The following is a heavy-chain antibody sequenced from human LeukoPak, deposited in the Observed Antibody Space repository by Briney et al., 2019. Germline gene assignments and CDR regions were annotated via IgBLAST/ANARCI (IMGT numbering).Heavy chain of an antibody. J-gene: IGHJ4*02. CDR2: ISGSGGST. D-gene: IGHD2-2*02. CDR3: AKGDCSSTSCYRGLRFLEWLSPAYFDY. V-gene: IGHV3-23*01. CDR1: GFTFSSYA. Sequence: GGSLRLSCAASGFTFSSYAMSWVRQAPGKGLEWVSAISGSGGSTYYADSVKGRFTISRDNSKNTLYLQMNSLRAEDTAVYYCAKGDCSSTSCYRGLRFLEWLSPAYFDYWGQGTLVTVSS.